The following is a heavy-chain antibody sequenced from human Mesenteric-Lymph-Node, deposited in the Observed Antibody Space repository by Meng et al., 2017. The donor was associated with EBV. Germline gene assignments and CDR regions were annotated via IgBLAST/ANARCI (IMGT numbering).Heavy chain of an antibody. V-gene: IGHV4-34*01. CDR3: ARAGSVGWSELDY. CDR2: ISHSGRT. Sequence: QGQLKVWGAGLLKPSGTLSLTCAVYGGSFGGYYWSWIRQPPGKGLEWIGEISHSGRTNYNPSLKSRVSLSVDTSKNQFSLKLSSVTAADTAVYYCARAGSVGWSELDYWGQGTLVTVSS. J-gene: IGHJ4*02. CDR1: GGSFGGYY. D-gene: IGHD6-19*01.